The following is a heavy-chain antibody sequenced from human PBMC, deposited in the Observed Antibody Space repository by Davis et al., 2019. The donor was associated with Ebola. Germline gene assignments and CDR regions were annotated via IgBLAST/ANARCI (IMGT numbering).Heavy chain of an antibody. CDR1: GFTFSSYA. Sequence: GESLKISCAASGFTFSSYAMHWVRQAPGKGLEWVAVISYDGSNKYYADSVKGRFTISRDNSKNTLYLQMNSLRAEDTAVYYCARDKAPGIAAAAPLGWYYGMDVWGQGTTVTVSS. D-gene: IGHD6-13*01. CDR3: ARDKAPGIAAAAPLGWYYGMDV. CDR2: ISYDGSNK. V-gene: IGHV3-30-3*01. J-gene: IGHJ6*02.